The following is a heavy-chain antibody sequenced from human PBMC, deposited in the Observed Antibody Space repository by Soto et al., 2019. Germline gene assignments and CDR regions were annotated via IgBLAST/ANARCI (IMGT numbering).Heavy chain of an antibody. Sequence: EVQLLESGGGLVQPGGSLRLSCAASGFTFSSYAMSWVRQAPGKGLEWVSATSGSGGSTYYADSVKGRFTISRDNSKSTLYLQMNSLRAEDTAVYYCANQESSYGDYGYFDYWGQGTLVTVSS. J-gene: IGHJ4*02. CDR3: ANQESSYGDYGYFDY. V-gene: IGHV3-23*01. D-gene: IGHD4-17*01. CDR1: GFTFSSYA. CDR2: TSGSGGST.